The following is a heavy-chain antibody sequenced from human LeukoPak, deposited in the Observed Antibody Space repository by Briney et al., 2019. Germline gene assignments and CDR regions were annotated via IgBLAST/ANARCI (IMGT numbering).Heavy chain of an antibody. V-gene: IGHV4-34*01. CDR1: GGSFSGYY. CDR3: ASRTGNGRTAYYFDY. CDR2: INHSGST. D-gene: IGHD1-1*01. J-gene: IGHJ4*02. Sequence: SETLSLTCAVYGGSFSGYYWSWIRQPPGKGLEWIGEINHSGSTNYNPSLKSRVTISVDTSKNQFSLKLSSVTAADTAVYYCASRTGNGRTAYYFDYWGQGTLDTVSS.